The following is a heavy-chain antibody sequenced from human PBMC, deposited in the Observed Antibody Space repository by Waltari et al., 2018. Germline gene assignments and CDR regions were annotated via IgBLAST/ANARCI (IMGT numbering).Heavy chain of an antibody. CDR3: ARAPPKTTVVDNWFDP. CDR1: GGSVSGYY. CDR2: INHSGST. D-gene: IGHD4-17*01. Sequence: QVQLQQWGAGLLKPSETLSLTCAVYGGSVSGYYGSWIRQPPGKGLEWIGEINHSGSTNYNPSLKSRVTISVDTSKNQFSLKLSSVTAADTAVYYCARAPPKTTVVDNWFDPWGQGTLVTVSS. J-gene: IGHJ5*02. V-gene: IGHV4-34*01.